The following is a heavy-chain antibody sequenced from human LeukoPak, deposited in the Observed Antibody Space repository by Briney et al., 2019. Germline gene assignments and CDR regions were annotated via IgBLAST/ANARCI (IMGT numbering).Heavy chain of an antibody. J-gene: IGHJ4*02. D-gene: IGHD6-13*01. CDR3: ARLDSGYSSSWYDY. Sequence: GGSLRLSCAASGFTLSDYAMHWVRQAPGKGLEWVSSISSSSYIYYADSVKGRFTISRDNAKNSLYLQMNSLRAEDTAVYYCARLDSGYSSSWYDYWGQGTLVTVSS. CDR1: GFTLSDYA. V-gene: IGHV3-69-1*01. CDR2: ISSSSYI.